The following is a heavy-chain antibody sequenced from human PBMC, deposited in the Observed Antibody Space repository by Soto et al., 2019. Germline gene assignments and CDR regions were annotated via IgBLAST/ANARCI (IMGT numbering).Heavy chain of an antibody. D-gene: IGHD3-10*01. Sequence: PSETLSLTCTVSGGSISSYYWSWIRQPAGKGLEWIGRIYTSGSTNHNPSLKSRVTMSVDTSKNQFSLKLSSVTAADTAVYYCARVGMVRGVIISWFDPWGQGTLVTVSS. J-gene: IGHJ5*02. CDR1: GGSISSYY. CDR2: IYTSGST. V-gene: IGHV4-4*07. CDR3: ARVGMVRGVIISWFDP.